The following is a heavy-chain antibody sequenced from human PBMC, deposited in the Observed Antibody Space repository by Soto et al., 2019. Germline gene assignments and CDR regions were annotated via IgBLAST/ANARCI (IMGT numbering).Heavy chain of an antibody. D-gene: IGHD2-2*01. J-gene: IGHJ4*02. V-gene: IGHV3-11*01. CDR1: GFTFSDYY. CDR2: ISSSGSTI. Sequence: PGGSLRLSCAASGFTFSDYYMSWIRQAPGKGLEWVSYISSSGSTIYYADSVKGRFTISRDNAKNSLYLQMNSLRAEDTAVYYCASPIVVVPAASSNDDYWGQGTLVTVSS. CDR3: ASPIVVVPAASSNDDY.